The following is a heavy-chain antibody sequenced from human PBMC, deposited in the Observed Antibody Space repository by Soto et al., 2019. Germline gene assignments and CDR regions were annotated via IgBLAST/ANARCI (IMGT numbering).Heavy chain of an antibody. J-gene: IGHJ3*02. V-gene: IGHV3-30*18. CDR3: AKGDVLLWFGEPQGGAFDI. CDR1: GFTFSSYG. CDR2: ISYDGSNK. Sequence: QVQLVESGGGVVQPGRSLILSCAASGFTFSSYGMHWVRQAPGKGLEWVAVISYDGSNKYYADSVKGRFTISRDNSKNTLYLQMNSLRAEDTAVYYCAKGDVLLWFGEPQGGAFDIWGQGTMVTVSS. D-gene: IGHD3-10*01.